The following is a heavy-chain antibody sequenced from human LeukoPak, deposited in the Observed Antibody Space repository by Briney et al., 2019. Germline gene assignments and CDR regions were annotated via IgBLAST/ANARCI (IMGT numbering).Heavy chain of an antibody. D-gene: IGHD3-10*01. J-gene: IGHJ4*02. V-gene: IGHV3-49*04. CDR2: IRSKAYGGTT. CDR1: GFTFSSYR. Sequence: GGSLSLSCAASGFTFSSYRMNWVRQAPGKGLEWVGFIRSKAYGGTTEYAASVKGRFTISRDDSKSIAYLQMNSLKTEDTAVYYCATGFLYGSGSYTSPHYWGQGTLVTVSS. CDR3: ATGFLYGSGSYTSPHY.